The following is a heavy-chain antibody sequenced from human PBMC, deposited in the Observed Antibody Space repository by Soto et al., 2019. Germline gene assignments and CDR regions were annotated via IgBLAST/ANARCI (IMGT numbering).Heavy chain of an antibody. J-gene: IGHJ4*02. CDR2: IYHSGST. CDR1: GGSVSNDAYY. V-gene: IGHV4-61*08. CDR3: ARLGIGWEFPFDY. Sequence: QVQLQESGPGLVKPSETLSLTCIVSGGSVSNDAYYWSWIRQPPGKGLEWIGYIYHSGSTSYNPSVKSRVTISADTSANQFSLKVSSVTAADTAVYYCARLGIGWEFPFDYWGQGTLFNVSS. D-gene: IGHD1-26*01.